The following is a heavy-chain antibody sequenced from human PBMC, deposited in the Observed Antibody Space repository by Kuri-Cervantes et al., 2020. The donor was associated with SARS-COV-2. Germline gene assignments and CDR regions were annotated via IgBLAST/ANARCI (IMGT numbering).Heavy chain of an antibody. Sequence: SETLSLTCAVYGGSFSGYYWSWIRQPPGKGLEWIGEINHSGSTNYNPSLKSRVTISVDKSKNQFSLKLSSVTAADTAVYYCARGGGYVDYWGQGTLVTVSS. D-gene: IGHD3-16*01. V-gene: IGHV4-34*01. J-gene: IGHJ4*02. CDR3: ARGGGYVDY. CDR2: INHSGST. CDR1: GGSFSGYY.